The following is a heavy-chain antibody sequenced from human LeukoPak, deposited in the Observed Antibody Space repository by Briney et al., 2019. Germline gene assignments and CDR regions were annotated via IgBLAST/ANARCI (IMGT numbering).Heavy chain of an antibody. CDR2: ISYDGSNK. CDR1: GFTFSSYG. V-gene: IGHV3-30*03. D-gene: IGHD2-2*01. Sequence: GGSLRLSCAASGFTFSSYGMHWVRQAPGKGLEWVAVISYDGSNKYYADSVKGRFTISRDNSKNTLYLQMNSLRAEDTAVYYCARGGYCSSTSCWGYYYYYGMDVWGQGTTVTVSS. J-gene: IGHJ6*02. CDR3: ARGGYCSSTSCWGYYYYYGMDV.